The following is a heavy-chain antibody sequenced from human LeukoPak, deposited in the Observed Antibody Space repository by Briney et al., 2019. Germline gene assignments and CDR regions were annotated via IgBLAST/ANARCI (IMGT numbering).Heavy chain of an antibody. CDR2: IYHSGST. V-gene: IGHV4-59*01. Sequence: SETLSLTCTVYGGSISTYYWNWIRQPPGKGLEWIGYIYHSGSTNYNPSLQSRVTISVDTSKNQFSLNLNSVTAADTAVYYCARGGAARLHFQNWGQGTLVTVSS. CDR1: GGSISTYY. CDR3: ARGGAARLHFQN. D-gene: IGHD6-6*01. J-gene: IGHJ1*01.